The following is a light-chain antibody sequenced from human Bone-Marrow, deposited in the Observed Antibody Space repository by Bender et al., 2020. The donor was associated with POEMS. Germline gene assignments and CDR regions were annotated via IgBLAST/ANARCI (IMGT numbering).Light chain of an antibody. CDR3: STYTGRTTLVV. J-gene: IGLJ2*01. Sequence: ALTQPASVSGSRGQSITISCAGTSSDVGTYNHVSWYRQDPGKAPKLLIFDVSNRPSGIPDRFSGSKSGNTASLTISGLQADDESDYYCSTYTGRTTLVVFGGGTRLTVL. V-gene: IGLV2-14*01. CDR1: SSDVGTYNH. CDR2: DVS.